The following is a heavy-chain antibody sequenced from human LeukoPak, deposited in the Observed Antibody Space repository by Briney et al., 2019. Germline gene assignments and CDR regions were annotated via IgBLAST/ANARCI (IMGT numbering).Heavy chain of an antibody. V-gene: IGHV1-18*01. J-gene: IGHJ3*02. D-gene: IGHD3-22*01. CDR1: GYTFTSYG. CDR3: TRHGGRDYYDSPEDAFDI. CDR2: ISAYNGNT. Sequence: ASVKVSCKASGYTFTSYGISWVRQAPGQGLEWMGWISAYNGNTNYAQKLQGRVTMTTDTSTSTAYMELRSLRSDDTAVYYCTRHGGRDYYDSPEDAFDIWGQGTMVTVSS.